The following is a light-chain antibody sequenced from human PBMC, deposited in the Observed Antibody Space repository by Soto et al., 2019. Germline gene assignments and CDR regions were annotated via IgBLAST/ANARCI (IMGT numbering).Light chain of an antibody. V-gene: IGLV1-44*01. CDR1: ISNIGRNA. Sequence: QAVVTQPPSASETPGQRVTVSCSGGISNIGRNAVNWYQQFPGTAPKLLIYSDNQRWSGVPDRFSASKSGTSASLAISGLQSDDEAEYYCAAWDDTLNSVLFGGGTKVTVL. J-gene: IGLJ2*01. CDR3: AAWDDTLNSVL. CDR2: SDN.